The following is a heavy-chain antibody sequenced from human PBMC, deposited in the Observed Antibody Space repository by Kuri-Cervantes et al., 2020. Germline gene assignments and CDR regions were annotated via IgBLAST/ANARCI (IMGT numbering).Heavy chain of an antibody. J-gene: IGHJ4*02. D-gene: IGHD4-17*01. Sequence: GGSLRLSCAASGFIFNNYWMHWARQAPGKGLVSLSRIKGDGTTTDYADSVKGRFTISRDNAKNTLYLQMNSLRAEDTAVYYCARVSPTLGLRSLEYWGQGTLVTVSS. CDR1: GFIFNNYW. CDR3: ARVSPTLGLRSLEY. CDR2: IKGDGTTT. V-gene: IGHV3-74*01.